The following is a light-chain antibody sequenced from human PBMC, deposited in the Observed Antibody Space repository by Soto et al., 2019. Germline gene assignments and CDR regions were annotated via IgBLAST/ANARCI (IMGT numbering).Light chain of an antibody. V-gene: IGLV2-8*01. CDR2: EVN. CDR3: SSYAGSSNV. CDR1: SSDVGVYNY. Sequence: QSVLTQPPSASGSPGQSVAISCTGTSSDVGVYNYVSWYQQHPGKAPKLMIYEVNKRPSGVPDRFSGSKSGNTASLTVSCLQAEDEADYYCSSYAGSSNVFGTGTKLTVL. J-gene: IGLJ1*01.